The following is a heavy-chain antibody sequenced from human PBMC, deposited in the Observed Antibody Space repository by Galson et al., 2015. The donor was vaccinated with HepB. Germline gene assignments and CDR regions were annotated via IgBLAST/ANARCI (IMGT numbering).Heavy chain of an antibody. CDR2: INHSGSA. CDR3: ARDGSGWHIPHFDY. V-gene: IGHV4-34*01. D-gene: IGHD6-19*01. Sequence: LSLTCAVYGGSFRGNYWSWIRQPPRKGLEWIGEINHSGSANYSPSLKSRVTISIDTSKNQFSLKLNSVTAADTAVYYCARDGSGWHIPHFDYWGQGSLVTVSS. CDR1: GGSFRGNY. J-gene: IGHJ4*02.